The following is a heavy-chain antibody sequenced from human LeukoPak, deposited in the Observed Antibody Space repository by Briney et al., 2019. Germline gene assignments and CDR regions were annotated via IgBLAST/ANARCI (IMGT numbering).Heavy chain of an antibody. V-gene: IGHV3-30*04. CDR1: GFTFSSYS. D-gene: IGHD2-21*02. CDR2: ISYDGTNK. CDR3: ARVTDTLNYDY. J-gene: IGHJ4*02. Sequence: PGGSLRLSCVASGFTFSSYSIHWARQAPGKGLEWVAVISYDGTNKYYADSVKGRFTISRDNSKNTLSLQMNSLRAEDTAVYYCARVTDTLNYDYWGQGTLVTVSS.